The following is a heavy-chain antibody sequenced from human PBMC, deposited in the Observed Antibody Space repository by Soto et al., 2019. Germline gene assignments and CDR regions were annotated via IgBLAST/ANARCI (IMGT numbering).Heavy chain of an antibody. D-gene: IGHD3-22*01. Sequence: GASVKVSCKASGYTFTSYDINWVRQATGQGLEWMGWMNPNSGNTGYAQKFQGRVTMTRNTSISTAYMELSSLRSEDTAVYYCARLYDSSGYYYYYYGMDVWGQGTTVTVS. V-gene: IGHV1-8*01. CDR2: MNPNSGNT. J-gene: IGHJ6*02. CDR1: GYTFTSYD. CDR3: ARLYDSSGYYYYYYGMDV.